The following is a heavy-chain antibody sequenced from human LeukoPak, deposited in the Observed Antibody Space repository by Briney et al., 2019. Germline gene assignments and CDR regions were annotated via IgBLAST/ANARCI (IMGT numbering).Heavy chain of an antibody. J-gene: IGHJ4*02. CDR1: GFTFSSSG. CDR3: AKGYRSNYGYLDY. V-gene: IGHV3-33*06. Sequence: GRSLRLSCAASGFTFSSSGMHWVRQAPGKGLEWVAVIWFDGSHKYYADSVKGRFTIFRDNSKNTLYLQMNSLRAEDTAVYYCAKGYRSNYGYLDYWGQGTLVTVSS. D-gene: IGHD6-13*01. CDR2: IWFDGSHK.